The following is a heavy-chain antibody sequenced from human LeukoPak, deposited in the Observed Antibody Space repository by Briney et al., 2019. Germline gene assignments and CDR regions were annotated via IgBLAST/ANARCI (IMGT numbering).Heavy chain of an antibody. CDR1: GGSIGNFF. J-gene: IGHJ6*03. Sequence: PSETLSLTCTVSGGSIGNFFWSWIRQSPGRGLESIAYVYYSGSTNYNPSLKSRVTISVDTSKNQFSLKLSSVTAADTAVYYCARDRVGATLVGRRENCYYMDVWGKGTTVTVSS. CDR2: VYYSGST. V-gene: IGHV4-59*12. CDR3: ARDRVGATLVGRRENCYYMDV. D-gene: IGHD1-26*01.